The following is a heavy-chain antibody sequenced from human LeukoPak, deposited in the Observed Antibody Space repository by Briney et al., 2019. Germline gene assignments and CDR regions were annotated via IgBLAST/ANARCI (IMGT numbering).Heavy chain of an antibody. CDR2: IWYDGSNK. V-gene: IGHV3-33*01. Sequence: GGSLRLSCAASGFTFSSYGMHWVRQAPGKGLEWVAVIWYDGSNKYYADSVKGRFTISRDNSKNTLYLQMNSLRAEDTAVYYCARGNRGTVTTDDAFDIWGQGTMVTVSS. CDR3: ARGNRGTVTTDDAFDI. CDR1: GFTFSSYG. J-gene: IGHJ3*02. D-gene: IGHD4-17*01.